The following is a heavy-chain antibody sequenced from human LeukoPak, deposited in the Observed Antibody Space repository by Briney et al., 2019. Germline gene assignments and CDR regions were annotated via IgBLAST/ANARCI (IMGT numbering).Heavy chain of an antibody. Sequence: PSETLSLTCTVSDDSISDYYWGWIRQPPGKGLEWIGSIYYSGSTYYNPSLKSRVTISVDTSKNQFSLKLSSVTAADTAVYYCASGLPGDYLSYYMDVWGKGTTVTVSS. CDR1: DDSISDYY. CDR3: ASGLPGDYLSYYMDV. D-gene: IGHD4-17*01. CDR2: IYYSGST. J-gene: IGHJ6*03. V-gene: IGHV4-39*01.